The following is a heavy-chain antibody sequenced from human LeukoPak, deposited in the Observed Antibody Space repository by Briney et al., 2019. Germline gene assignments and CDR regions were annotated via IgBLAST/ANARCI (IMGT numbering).Heavy chain of an antibody. CDR3: ATAKEALSSSWYLSVDY. J-gene: IGHJ4*02. D-gene: IGHD6-13*01. Sequence: GGSLRLSCAASGFTFSSYGMHWVRQAPGKGLEWVTVISYDGRSIYYADSVKGRFTIARDSSKNTLYLQMSSLRTEDTAVYYCATAKEALSSSWYLSVDYWGQGTLVTVSS. V-gene: IGHV3-30*03. CDR1: GFTFSSYG. CDR2: ISYDGRSI.